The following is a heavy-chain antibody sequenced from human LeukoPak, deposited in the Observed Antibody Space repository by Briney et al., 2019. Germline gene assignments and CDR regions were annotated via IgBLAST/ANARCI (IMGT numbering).Heavy chain of an antibody. V-gene: IGHV3-30-3*01. J-gene: IGHJ4*02. D-gene: IGHD1-26*01. CDR2: ISYDGSNK. CDR3: AREVVGADFDY. CDR1: GFTFSSYA. Sequence: GGSLRLSCAASGFTFSSYAMHWVRQAPGKGLEWVAVISYDGSNKYYADSVKGRFTISRDNSKNTLYLQMNSLRAEDTAVYYCAREVVGADFDYWGQGTLVTVSS.